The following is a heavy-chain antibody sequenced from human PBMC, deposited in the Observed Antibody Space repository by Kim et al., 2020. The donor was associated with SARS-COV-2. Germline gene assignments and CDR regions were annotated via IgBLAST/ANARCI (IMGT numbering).Heavy chain of an antibody. J-gene: IGHJ4*02. CDR2: ISSSGNSV. CDR3: ARNQGNSGYGRWGFDF. D-gene: IGHD5-12*01. CDR1: GFSFSDYE. V-gene: IGHV3-48*03. Sequence: GGSLRLSCAASGFSFSDYEMNWVRQAPGEGLEWASYISSSGNSVYYADFVKGRFSISRDNAKKSLYLQMNSLRAEDTAVYYCARNQGNSGYGRWGFDFWGQGSLVTVSS.